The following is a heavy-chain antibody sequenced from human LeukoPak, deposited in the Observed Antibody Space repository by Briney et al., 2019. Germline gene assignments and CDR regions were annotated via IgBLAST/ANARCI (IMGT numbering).Heavy chain of an antibody. CDR2: FYHGGST. D-gene: IGHD1-26*01. CDR1: GYSISTGYY. V-gene: IGHV4-38-2*02. J-gene: IGHJ4*02. CDR3: ASPRVGAHYFDY. Sequence: ETLSLTCTVSGYSISTGYYWDWIRQPPGKGLEWIGTFYHGGSTYYNPSLKSRVTISVDTSKNQFSLKLSSVTAPDTAIYYCASPRVGAHYFDYWGQGTLVTVSS.